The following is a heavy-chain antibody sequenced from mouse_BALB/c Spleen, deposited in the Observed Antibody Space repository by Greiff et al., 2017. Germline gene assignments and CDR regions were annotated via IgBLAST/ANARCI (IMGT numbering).Heavy chain of an antibody. J-gene: IGHJ1*01. CDR1: GYSITSDYA. Sequence: DVQLQESGPGLVKPSQSLSLTCTVTGYSITSDYAWYWIRQFPGNKLEWMGYISYSGSTSYNPSLKSRISITRDTSKNQFFLQLNSVTTEDTATYYCARSYDYDRYFDVWGAGTTVTVSA. CDR3: ARSYDYDRYFDV. CDR2: ISYSGST. V-gene: IGHV3-2*02. D-gene: IGHD2-4*01.